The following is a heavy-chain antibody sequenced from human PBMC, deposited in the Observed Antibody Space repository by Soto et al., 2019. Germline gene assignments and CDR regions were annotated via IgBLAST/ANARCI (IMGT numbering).Heavy chain of an antibody. Sequence: SVHVSCQASRGTLSSYAISWVRPAPGQGVEWMGGIIPFFGKANYPQNLQGRVPITADESPSTAYTEPSSLRSEDPAVDYCASALGAYYYDSSGYLDYWGQGTLVTVSS. CDR2: IIPFFGKA. D-gene: IGHD3-22*01. CDR1: RGTLSSYA. CDR3: ASALGAYYYDSSGYLDY. V-gene: IGHV1-69*13. J-gene: IGHJ4*02.